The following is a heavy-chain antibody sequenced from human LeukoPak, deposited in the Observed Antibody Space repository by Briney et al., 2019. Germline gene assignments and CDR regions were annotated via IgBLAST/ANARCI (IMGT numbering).Heavy chain of an antibody. CDR1: GFTFSSYA. CDR2: SSGSGGST. V-gene: IGHV3-23*01. Sequence: GGSLRLSCAASGFTFSSYAMSWVRQAPGQGLEWGSASSGSGGSTYYADSVKGPFTISRDNSKNTLYLQMNSLRAESTGVYYCANWYYYGSGSSYWGQGTQVTVSS. J-gene: IGHJ4*02. D-gene: IGHD3-10*01. CDR3: ANWYYYGSGSSY.